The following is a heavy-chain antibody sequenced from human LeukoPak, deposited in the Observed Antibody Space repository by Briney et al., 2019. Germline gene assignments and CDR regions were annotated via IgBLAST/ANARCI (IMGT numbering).Heavy chain of an antibody. CDR2: ISGSGGST. CDR1: GFTFSSYA. J-gene: IGHJ4*02. D-gene: IGHD3-22*01. CDR3: AKWHYYDSSGYFDY. Sequence: GGSLRLSCAASGFTFSSYAMSWVRQAPGKGLEWVSAISGSGGSTYYADSVKGRFTISRDNSKNTLYLQMYSLRAEDTAVYYCAKWHYYDSSGYFDYWGQGTLVTVSS. V-gene: IGHV3-23*01.